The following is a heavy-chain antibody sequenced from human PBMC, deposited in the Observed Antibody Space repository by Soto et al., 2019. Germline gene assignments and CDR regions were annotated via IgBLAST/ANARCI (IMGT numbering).Heavy chain of an antibody. V-gene: IGHV5-10-1*01. CDR1: GYTFANYW. D-gene: IGHD3-22*01. J-gene: IGHJ4*02. CDR2: IDPRDSYT. Sequence: PGESLKISCKGSGYTFANYWINWLRQMPGKGLEWMGGIDPRDSYTNYSPSFQGHVTISADKSLNTAFLQWSTLEASDTAMYYCARRRETIFGVITTFDYWGQGTPITVSS. CDR3: ARRRETIFGVITTFDY.